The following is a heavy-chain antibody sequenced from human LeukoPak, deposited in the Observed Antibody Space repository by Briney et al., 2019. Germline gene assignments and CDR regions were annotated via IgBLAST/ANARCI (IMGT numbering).Heavy chain of an antibody. CDR3: ARSGKKEVVAATGGDWDFDY. J-gene: IGHJ4*02. D-gene: IGHD2-15*01. V-gene: IGHV3-21*01. CDR1: GFTFSGYS. Sequence: GGSLRLSRAPSGFTFSGYSMNWVRQAPGQGREWFSSISSSSRYIYYAASVKGRLPISSDNAKNSLYLQMTRLRADDPAVYYCARSGKKEVVAATGGDWDFDYWGQGTLVTVSS. CDR2: ISSSSRYI.